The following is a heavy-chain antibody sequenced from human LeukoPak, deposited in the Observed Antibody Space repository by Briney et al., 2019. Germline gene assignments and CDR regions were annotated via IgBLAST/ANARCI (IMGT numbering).Heavy chain of an antibody. D-gene: IGHD4-17*01. CDR2: IAYDRSNK. V-gene: IGHV3-30-3*01. CDR1: GFTFSHYA. Sequence: PGGSLRLSCAASGFTFSHYAIHWVSQAPGKGLEWVAVIAYDRSNKYYADSVKGRFSISRDNSKNTLYLQMDSLTTEDTSVYYCAREAYGDYYFDYWGQGTLVTVSS. J-gene: IGHJ4*02. CDR3: AREAYGDYYFDY.